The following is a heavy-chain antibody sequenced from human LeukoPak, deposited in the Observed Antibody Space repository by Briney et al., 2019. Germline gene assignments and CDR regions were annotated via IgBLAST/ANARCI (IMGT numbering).Heavy chain of an antibody. Sequence: SETLSLTCTVSGGSISSGGYYWSWIRQHPGKGLEWIGYIYYSGSTYYNPSLKSRVTISVDTSKNQFSLKLSSVTAADTAVDYCASGVPAAIGGRAFDIWGQGTMVTASS. V-gene: IGHV4-31*03. D-gene: IGHD2-2*01. CDR1: GGSISSGGYY. CDR3: ASGVPAAIGGRAFDI. CDR2: IYYSGST. J-gene: IGHJ3*02.